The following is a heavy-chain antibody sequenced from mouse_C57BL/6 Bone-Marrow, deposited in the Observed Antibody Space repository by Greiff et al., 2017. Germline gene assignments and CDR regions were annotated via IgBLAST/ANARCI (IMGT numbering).Heavy chain of an antibody. CDR3: ARAPMEDWFAY. D-gene: IGHD1-1*02. CDR2: IDPEDGET. CDR1: GFNIKDYY. J-gene: IGHJ3*01. V-gene: IGHV14-2*01. Sequence: EVQLKQSGAELVKPGASVKLSCTASGFNIKDYYMRWVKQRIEQGLEWIGRIDPEDGETKYAPKFQGKATITADTSTNTAYLQLSILTSEDTAVYYCARAPMEDWFAYWCQGTLVTVSA.